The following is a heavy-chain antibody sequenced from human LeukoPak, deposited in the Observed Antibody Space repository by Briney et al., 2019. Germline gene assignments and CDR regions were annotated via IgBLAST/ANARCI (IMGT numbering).Heavy chain of an antibody. V-gene: IGHV3-30*02. CDR3: AKALYSSGPDAFDI. Sequence: GGSLRLSCAASGFTFSSYGMHWVRQAPGKGLEWVAMIRYDGRNKYYEESVKGRFTISRDNSKNTLYLQMNSVRAEDTAVYYCAKALYSSGPDAFDIWGQGTMVTVSS. D-gene: IGHD6-25*01. CDR2: IRYDGRNK. CDR1: GFTFSSYG. J-gene: IGHJ3*02.